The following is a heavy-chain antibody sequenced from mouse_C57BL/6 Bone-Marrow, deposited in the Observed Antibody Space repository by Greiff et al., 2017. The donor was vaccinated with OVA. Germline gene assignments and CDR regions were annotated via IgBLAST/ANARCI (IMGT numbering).Heavy chain of an antibody. CDR2: IDPSDSYT. J-gene: IGHJ2*01. V-gene: IGHV1-59*01. CDR3: ARLDYYGSTFDY. Sequence: VQLQQPGAELVRPGTSVKLSCKASGYTFTSYWMHWVKQRPGQGLEWIGVIDPSDSYTNYNQKFKGKATLTVDTSSSTAYMQLSSRTSEDSAVYYCARLDYYGSTFDYWGQGTTLTVSS. CDR1: GYTFTSYW. D-gene: IGHD1-1*01.